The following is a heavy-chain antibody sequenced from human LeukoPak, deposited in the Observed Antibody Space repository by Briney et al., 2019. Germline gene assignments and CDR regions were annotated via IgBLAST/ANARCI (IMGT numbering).Heavy chain of an antibody. CDR3: ARAGGYTYYFDY. J-gene: IGHJ4*02. V-gene: IGHV4-59*01. CDR2: IYYSGST. CDR1: GGSISSYY. D-gene: IGHD5-12*01. Sequence: TTSETLSLTCTVSGGSISSYYWSWIRQPPGKGLEWIGYIYYSGSTNYNPSLKSRVTVSVDTSKNQFSLKLSSVTAADTAVYYCARAGGYTYYFDYWGQGTLVTVSS.